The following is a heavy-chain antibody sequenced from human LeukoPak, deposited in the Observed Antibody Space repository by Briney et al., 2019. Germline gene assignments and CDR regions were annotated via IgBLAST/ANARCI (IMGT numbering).Heavy chain of an antibody. V-gene: IGHV1-2*04. J-gene: IGHJ4*02. D-gene: IGHD6-13*01. Sequence: ASVKVSCKASGYTFTGYYMHWVRQAPGQGLEWMGWINPNSDGTNYAQKFQGWVTMTRDTSISTAYMELSRLRSDDTAVYYCARESYSSSWNDWGQGTLVTVSS. CDR1: GYTFTGYY. CDR2: INPNSDGT. CDR3: ARESYSSSWND.